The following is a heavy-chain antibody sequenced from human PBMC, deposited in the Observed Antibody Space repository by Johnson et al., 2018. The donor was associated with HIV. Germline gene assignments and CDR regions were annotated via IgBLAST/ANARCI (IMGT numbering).Heavy chain of an antibody. CDR3: VRGPRVSMIAVLDI. CDR2: IGAAGDT. Sequence: VQLVESGGGLVKPGGSLRLSCAASGFTFTYAWMSWVRRAPGKGLEWVSVIGAAGDTYYPGSVKGRFTISRENAKNSLYLQMNSLRAEEPAVYYCVRGPRVSMIAVLDIWGQGALVTVSS. J-gene: IGHJ3*02. D-gene: IGHD3-22*01. CDR1: GFTFTYAW. V-gene: IGHV3-13*01.